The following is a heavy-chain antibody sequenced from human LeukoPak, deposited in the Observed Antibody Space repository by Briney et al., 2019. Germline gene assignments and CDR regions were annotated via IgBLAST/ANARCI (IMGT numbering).Heavy chain of an antibody. CDR3: AKWKYYYDSSGTVIGYFDY. D-gene: IGHD3-22*01. V-gene: IGHV3-30*18. CDR1: GFTFSSYG. Sequence: GESLKISCAASGFTFSSYGMHWVRQAPGKGLEWVAVISYDGSNKYYADSVKGRFTISRDNSKNTLYLQMNSLRAEDTAVYYCAKWKYYYDSSGTVIGYFDYWGQGTLVTVSS. CDR2: ISYDGSNK. J-gene: IGHJ4*02.